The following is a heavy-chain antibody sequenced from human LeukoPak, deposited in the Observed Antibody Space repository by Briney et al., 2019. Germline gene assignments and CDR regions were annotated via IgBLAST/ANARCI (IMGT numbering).Heavy chain of an antibody. CDR3: ARREPTVTTPYQDYFDY. CDR2: ITNSGSST. J-gene: IGHJ4*02. V-gene: IGHV3-23*01. CDR1: GFTFTNYA. Sequence: GGSLRLSCAASGFTFTNYAMCWVRQAPGLGLKWVSAITNSGSSTYYADSVRGRFTSSRDNSKNTLYLQINSLRAEDTAVYYCARREPTVTTPYQDYFDYWGQGTLVTVSS. D-gene: IGHD4-17*01.